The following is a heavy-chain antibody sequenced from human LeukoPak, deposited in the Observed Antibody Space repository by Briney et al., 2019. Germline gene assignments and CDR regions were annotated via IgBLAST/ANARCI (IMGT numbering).Heavy chain of an antibody. V-gene: IGHV3-21*01. CDR3: ARALLSSPGHYYYYMDV. D-gene: IGHD6-13*01. Sequence: GGSLRLSCAASGFTFSSYSMNWVRQAPGKGLEWVSSISSSSSYIYYADSVKGRFTISRDHAKNSLYLQMNSLRAEDTAVYYCARALLSSPGHYYYYMDVWGKGTTVTVSS. CDR1: GFTFSSYS. CDR2: ISSSSSYI. J-gene: IGHJ6*03.